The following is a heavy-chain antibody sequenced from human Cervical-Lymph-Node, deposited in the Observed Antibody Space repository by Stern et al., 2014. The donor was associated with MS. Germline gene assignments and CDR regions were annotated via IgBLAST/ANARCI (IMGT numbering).Heavy chain of an antibody. D-gene: IGHD5-18*01. CDR3: ARGDSYGYYYGMDV. Sequence: QMQLVQSWAEVKKPGSSVKVSCKASGGTFSSYAISWVRQAPGQGLEWMGGILPIFGTATYAQKFQGKVTITADETTRHAYMELSSLRSEDTAVYYCARGDSYGYYYGMDVWGQGTTVTFSS. V-gene: IGHV1-69*01. J-gene: IGHJ6*02. CDR1: GGTFSSYA. CDR2: ILPIFGTA.